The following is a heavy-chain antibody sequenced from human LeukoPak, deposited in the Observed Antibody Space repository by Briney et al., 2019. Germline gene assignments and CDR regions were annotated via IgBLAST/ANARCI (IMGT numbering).Heavy chain of an antibody. V-gene: IGHV4-59*01. J-gene: IGHJ4*02. Sequence: SETLSLTCAVYGGSFSSYYWSWIRQPPGEGLEWIGYIYYSGSTNYNPSLKSRVTMSVDTSRNQFFLKLNSVTAADTAMYYCARGGRERGSSFNYWGQRTLVTVSS. CDR1: GGSFSSYY. CDR3: ARGGRERGSSFNY. D-gene: IGHD3-10*01. CDR2: IYYSGST.